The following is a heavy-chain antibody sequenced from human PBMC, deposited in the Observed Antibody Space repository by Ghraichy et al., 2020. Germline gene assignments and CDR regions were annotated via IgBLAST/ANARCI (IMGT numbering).Heavy chain of an antibody. CDR2: ITHSGTT. Sequence: SETPSLTCAVYGGSFSGAHWTWIRQPPGKSLEWIGEITHSGTTNYNPSLKSRVTMSADTSKNQFSLNLTSVTAADTAVYYCARALGGTTLWWYDPWGQGNLVIVSS. CDR1: GGSFSGAH. CDR3: ARALGGTTLWWYDP. D-gene: IGHD1-7*01. J-gene: IGHJ5*02. V-gene: IGHV4-34*01.